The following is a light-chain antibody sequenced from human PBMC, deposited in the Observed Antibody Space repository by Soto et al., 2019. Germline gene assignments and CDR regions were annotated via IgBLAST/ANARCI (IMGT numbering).Light chain of an antibody. J-gene: IGKJ3*01. V-gene: IGKV1-39*01. CDR3: QQRSNWPPT. CDR2: AAS. CDR1: QSISSY. Sequence: DIQMTQSPSSLSASVGDRVTITCRASQSISSYLNWYQQKPGKAPKLLIYAASSLQSGVPSRFSGSGSGTDFTLTISSLQPEDFATYYCQQRSNWPPTFGPGTKVDIK.